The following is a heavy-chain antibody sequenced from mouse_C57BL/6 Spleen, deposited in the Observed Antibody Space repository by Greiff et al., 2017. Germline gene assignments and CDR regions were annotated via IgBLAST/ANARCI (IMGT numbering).Heavy chain of an antibody. CDR1: GYTFTSYW. Sequence: QVQLKQPGAELVKPGASVKMSCKASGYTFTSYWITWVKQRPGQGLEWIGDIYPGSGSTNYNEKFKRKATLTVDTSSSTAYMQLSSLTSEDSAVYYCAREKSGSAWFAYWGQGTLVTVSA. CDR2: IYPGSGST. CDR3: AREKSGSAWFAY. V-gene: IGHV1-55*01. D-gene: IGHD1-3*01. J-gene: IGHJ3*01.